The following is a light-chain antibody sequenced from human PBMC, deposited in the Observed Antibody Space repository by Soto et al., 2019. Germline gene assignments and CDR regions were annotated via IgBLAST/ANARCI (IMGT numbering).Light chain of an antibody. J-gene: IGLJ1*01. CDR3: CSYAGSYTYV. Sequence: QSVLTQPRSVSGSPGQSITISCTGSSSDVGGYEYVSWFQQGPGKAPKLMMYDVSARPSGVPNRFSGSKSGSTASLTISGLQADDEGDYYCCSYAGSYTYVFGTGTKVTVL. CDR2: DVS. CDR1: SSDVGGYEY. V-gene: IGLV2-11*01.